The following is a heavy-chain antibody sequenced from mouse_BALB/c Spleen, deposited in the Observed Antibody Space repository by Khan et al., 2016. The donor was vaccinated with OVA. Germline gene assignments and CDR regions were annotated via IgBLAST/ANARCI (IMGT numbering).Heavy chain of an antibody. D-gene: IGHD2-1*01. CDR2: INPGSGSA. V-gene: IGHV1-54*01. J-gene: IGHJ2*01. CDR1: GYAFTHYL. CDR3: ASYAYGNCLCINS. Sequence: QVQLKQSGGAVIRPGTSVKVSCKASGYAFTHYLIEWVKQRPGQGLEWIGVINPGSGSANYNEKFKDKAILTADKSSSTAYMQLSSLTSDDSAVLFCASYAYGNCLCINSWGQGTTLTVSS.